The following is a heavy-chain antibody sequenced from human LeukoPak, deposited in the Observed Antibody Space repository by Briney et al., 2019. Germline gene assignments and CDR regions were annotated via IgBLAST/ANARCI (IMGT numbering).Heavy chain of an antibody. Sequence: GGSLRLSCAASGFTFSSYWMHWVRQAPGKGLVWVSRINSDGSSTSYADSVKGRFTISSDNAKNTLYLQMNSLRAEDTAVYYCAREEEDYYDSSGYYPLDYWGQGTLVTVSS. D-gene: IGHD3-22*01. V-gene: IGHV3-74*01. CDR1: GFTFSSYW. CDR3: AREEEDYYDSSGYYPLDY. J-gene: IGHJ4*02. CDR2: INSDGSST.